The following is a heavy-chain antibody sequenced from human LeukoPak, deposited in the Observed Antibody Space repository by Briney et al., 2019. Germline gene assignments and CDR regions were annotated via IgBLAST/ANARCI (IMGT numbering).Heavy chain of an antibody. D-gene: IGHD6-13*01. CDR3: ARGPLAAAGRGYYFDY. CDR2: ISSNGGST. J-gene: IGHJ4*02. CDR1: GFTFSSYA. V-gene: IGHV3-64*01. Sequence: TGGSLRLSCAASGFTFSSYAMHWVRQAPGKGLEYVSAISSNGGSTYYANSVKGRFTISRDNSKNTLYLQMGSLRAEDMAVYYCARGPLAAAGRGYYFDYWGQGTLVTVSS.